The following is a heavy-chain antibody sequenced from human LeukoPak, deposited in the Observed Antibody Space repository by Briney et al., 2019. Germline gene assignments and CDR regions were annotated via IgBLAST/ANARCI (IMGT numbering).Heavy chain of an antibody. Sequence: PGGSLRLSCAASGFTFSSYGMSWVRQAPGKGLEWVSAISGSGGSTYYADSVKGRFTISRDNSKNTLYLQMNSLRAEDTAVYYCAKDSVWGIDSSGYYLEVDPGYFDYWGQGTLVTVSS. CDR1: GFTFSSYG. V-gene: IGHV3-23*01. D-gene: IGHD3-22*01. CDR2: ISGSGGST. CDR3: AKDSVWGIDSSGYYLEVDPGYFDY. J-gene: IGHJ4*02.